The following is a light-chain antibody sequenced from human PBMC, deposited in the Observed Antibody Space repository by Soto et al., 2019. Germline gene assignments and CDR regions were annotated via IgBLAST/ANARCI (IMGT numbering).Light chain of an antibody. J-gene: IGLJ3*02. CDR1: SSNIGTNT. V-gene: IGLV1-44*01. CDR2: SND. CDR3: AAWDARLNGVV. Sequence: QSVLTQPPSTSGTPGQRVTISCSGSSSNIGTNTVNCYQQVPGTAPKLLIFSNDQRPSGVPDRFSGSKSGTSVSLAISGLQSEDEADYFCAAWDARLNGVVFGGGTKLTVL.